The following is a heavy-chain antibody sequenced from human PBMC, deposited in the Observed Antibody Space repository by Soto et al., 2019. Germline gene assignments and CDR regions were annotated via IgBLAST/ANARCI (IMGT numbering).Heavy chain of an antibody. CDR3: ARGPPYSSRQYYYYYGMDV. CDR1: GYTFTGYY. D-gene: IGHD6-13*01. Sequence: QVQLVQSGAEVKKPGASVKVSCKASGYTFTGYYMHWVRQAPGQGLEWMGWINPNSGGTNYAQKFQGWVTRPRDTSIRPAYMERSRLRSDDTAVYYCARGPPYSSRQYYYYYGMDVWGQGTTVTVSS. CDR2: INPNSGGT. V-gene: IGHV1-2*04. J-gene: IGHJ6*02.